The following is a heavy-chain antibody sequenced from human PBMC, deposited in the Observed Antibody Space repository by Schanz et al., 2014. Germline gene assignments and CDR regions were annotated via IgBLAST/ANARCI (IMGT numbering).Heavy chain of an antibody. Sequence: QLQMQTSGPGLVRPWETLSLTCTVSGGSISDSGAYWGWFRQTPGKGLEWIANLFYGGSKYYNPPFESRFTMSVDASKNQSSLGLGSVTAADTGVYYCARHNRVWFGKEGCWGQGTLVTVSS. J-gene: IGHJ4*02. D-gene: IGHD3-10*01. CDR1: GGSISDSGAY. V-gene: IGHV4-39*01. CDR3: ARHNRVWFGKEGC. CDR2: LFYGGSK.